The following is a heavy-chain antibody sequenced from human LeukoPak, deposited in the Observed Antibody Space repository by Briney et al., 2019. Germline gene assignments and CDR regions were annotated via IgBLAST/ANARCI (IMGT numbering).Heavy chain of an antibody. V-gene: IGHV4-39*07. J-gene: IGHJ5*02. Sequence: SETLSLTCTVSGGSISSSSYYWGWIRQPPGKGLEWIGSIYYSGSTYYNPSLKSRVTISVDTSKNQFSLKLSSVTAADTAVYYCARDLRIFGVARFDPWGQGTLVTVSS. CDR3: ARDLRIFGVARFDP. CDR2: IYYSGST. CDR1: GGSISSSSYY. D-gene: IGHD3-3*01.